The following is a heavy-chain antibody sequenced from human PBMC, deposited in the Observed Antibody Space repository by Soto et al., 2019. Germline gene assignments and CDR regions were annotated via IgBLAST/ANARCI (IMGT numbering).Heavy chain of an antibody. CDR2: IYYSGST. CDR1: GGSISSYY. Sequence: QVQLQESGPGLVKPSETLSLTCTVSGGSISSYYWSWIRQPPGKGLEWIGYIYYSGSTNYNPSLTSRVTISVDTSKNQFSLKLSSVTAADTAVYYCARHAEFSSAYGMDVWGQGTTVTVSS. CDR3: ARHAEFSSAYGMDV. J-gene: IGHJ6*02. V-gene: IGHV4-59*08.